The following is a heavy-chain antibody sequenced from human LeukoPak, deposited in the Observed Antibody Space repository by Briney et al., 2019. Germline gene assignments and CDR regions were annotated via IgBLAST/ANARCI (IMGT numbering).Heavy chain of an antibody. Sequence: GGSLRLSCAASGFTVSSNYMSWVRQAPGKGLEWVSVIYSGGSTCYADSVKGRFTISRDNSKNTLYLQMNSLRAEDTAVYYCARGRAGHYFDYWGQGTLVTVSS. J-gene: IGHJ4*02. CDR2: IYSGGST. CDR3: ARGRAGHYFDY. V-gene: IGHV3-53*01. CDR1: GFTVSSNY.